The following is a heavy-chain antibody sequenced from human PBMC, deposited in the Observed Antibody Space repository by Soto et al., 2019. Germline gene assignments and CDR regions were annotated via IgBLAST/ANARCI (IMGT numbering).Heavy chain of an antibody. J-gene: IGHJ3*02. CDR2: IYYSGNT. Sequence: QVQLQESGPGLVKPSDTLSLTCAVSGYSISSSDWWAWVRQPPGRGLEWIGYIYYSGNTFYNPSLKSGVTRSGNTSKNQFSLKLSSVTAVDTAIYYCARKYSRGAFDIWGQGTMVTVSS. CDR3: ARKYSRGAFDI. D-gene: IGHD2-15*01. V-gene: IGHV4-28*01. CDR1: GYSISSSDW.